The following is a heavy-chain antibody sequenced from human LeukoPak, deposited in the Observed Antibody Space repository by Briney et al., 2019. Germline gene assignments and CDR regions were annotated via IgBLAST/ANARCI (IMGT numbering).Heavy chain of an antibody. V-gene: IGHV4-34*01. CDR1: GGSFSGYY. Sequence: SETLSLTCAVYGGSFSGYYWSWIRQPPGKGLEWIGEINHSGSTNYNPSLKSRVTISVDTSKNQFSLKLSSVTAADTAVYYCARVARYYDSSGYYYWYYFDYWGQGTLVTVSS. CDR2: INHSGST. J-gene: IGHJ4*02. CDR3: ARVARYYDSSGYYYWYYFDY. D-gene: IGHD3-22*01.